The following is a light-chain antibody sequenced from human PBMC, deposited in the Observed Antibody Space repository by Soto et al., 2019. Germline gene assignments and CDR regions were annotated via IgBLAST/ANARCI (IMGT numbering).Light chain of an antibody. CDR2: DAS. CDR3: QQRSNWPT. CDR1: PSVSSY. J-gene: IGKJ5*01. V-gene: IGKV3-11*01. Sequence: EIVLTQSPATLSLSPGERATLSFRASPSVSSYLAWYQQKPGQAPRLLIYDASNRATGIPARFSGSGSGTDFTLTISSLEPEDFAVYYRQQRSNWPTFGQGTRLE.